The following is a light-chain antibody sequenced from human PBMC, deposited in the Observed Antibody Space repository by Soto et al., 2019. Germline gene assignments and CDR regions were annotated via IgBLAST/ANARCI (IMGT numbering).Light chain of an antibody. Sequence: HSVLTQPPSLSVVPGQRVTISCTGSSSNIGAGYDVHWYQQLPGTAPKLLIYGNSNRPSGVPDRFSGSKSGTSASLAITGLQAEDEADYYCQSYDSSLSGFYVFGTGTKVTVL. CDR3: QSYDSSLSGFYV. V-gene: IGLV1-40*01. CDR1: SSNIGAGYD. J-gene: IGLJ1*01. CDR2: GNS.